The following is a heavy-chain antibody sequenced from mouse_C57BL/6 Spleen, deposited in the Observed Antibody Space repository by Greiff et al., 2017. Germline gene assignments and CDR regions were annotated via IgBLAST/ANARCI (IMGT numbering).Heavy chain of an antibody. CDR1: GYTFTDYN. J-gene: IGHJ1*03. CDR3: ARGGYYGYFDV. CDR2: INPNNGGT. Sequence: VQLQQSGPELVKPGASVKLSCKASGYTFTDYNMHWVKQSHGKSLEWIGYINPNNGGTSYNQKFKGKATLTVNKSSSTAYMELRSLTSEDSAVYYCARGGYYGYFDVWGTGTTVTVSS. D-gene: IGHD1-1*02. V-gene: IGHV1-22*01.